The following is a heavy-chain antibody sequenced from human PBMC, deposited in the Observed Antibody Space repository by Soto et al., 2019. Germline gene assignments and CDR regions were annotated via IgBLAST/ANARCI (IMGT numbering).Heavy chain of an antibody. D-gene: IGHD6-13*01. CDR2: ISSSGSTI. V-gene: IGHV3-48*03. CDR3: APLITGNAFDI. CDR1: GFTFSSYE. Sequence: GGSLRLSCAASGFTFSSYEMNWVRQAPGKGLEWVSYISSSGSTIYYADSVKGRFTISRDNAKNSLYLQMNSLRAEDTAVYYCAPLITGNAFDIWGQGTMVTVSS. J-gene: IGHJ3*02.